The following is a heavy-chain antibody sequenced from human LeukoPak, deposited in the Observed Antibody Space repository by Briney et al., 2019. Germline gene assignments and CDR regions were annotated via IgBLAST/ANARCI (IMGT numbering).Heavy chain of an antibody. CDR3: AREASGYSLYYFDY. D-gene: IGHD3-22*01. Sequence: PSETLSLTCTVSGHSIINSYYWGWIRQPPGKGLEWIGSIYHSGSTYYNPSLKSRVTISIDTSKNQFSLKLSSVTAADTAVYYCAREASGYSLYYFDYWGQGTLVTVSS. CDR2: IYHSGST. V-gene: IGHV4-38-2*02. J-gene: IGHJ4*02. CDR1: GHSIINSYY.